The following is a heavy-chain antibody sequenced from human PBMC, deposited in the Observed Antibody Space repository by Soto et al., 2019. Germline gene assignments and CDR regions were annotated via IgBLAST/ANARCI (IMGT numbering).Heavy chain of an antibody. Sequence: SETLSLTCTVSGGSISPYYLSWIRQPPGKGLEWIGYVYYSGNTNYNPSLESRVTISVDTSRNRFSLNLTSATAADTAVYYCARKGAAASYAHYYMDVWGRGTAVTSP. D-gene: IGHD6-13*01. V-gene: IGHV4-59*01. J-gene: IGHJ6*03. CDR2: VYYSGNT. CDR3: ARKGAAASYAHYYMDV. CDR1: GGSISPYY.